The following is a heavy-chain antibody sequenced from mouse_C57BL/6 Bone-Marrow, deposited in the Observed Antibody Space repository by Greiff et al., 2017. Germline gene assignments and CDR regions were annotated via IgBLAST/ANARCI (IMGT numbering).Heavy chain of an antibody. V-gene: IGHV1-59*01. CDR3: AREDTTILAHFDD. CDR2: IDPSDSYT. J-gene: IGHJ2*01. D-gene: IGHD1-1*01. Sequence: QVQLQQPGAELVRPGTSVKLSCKASGYTFTRYWMHWVKQRPGQGLEWIGVIDPSDSYTNYNQKFKGKATFTVDTSSSTAYMQLSSLTSEDSAVEYCAREDTTILAHFDDWGQGTTLTVSS. CDR1: GYTFTRYW.